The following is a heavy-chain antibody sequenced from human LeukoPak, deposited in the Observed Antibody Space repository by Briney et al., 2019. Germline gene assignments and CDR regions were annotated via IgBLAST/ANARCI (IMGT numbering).Heavy chain of an antibody. CDR2: LYYSGNT. Sequence: PSETLSLTCTVPGGSISSFHWRWIRQPPGKGPEWVAYLYYSGNTNYNPSLKSRATISVDTSKNQFSLKLTSVTAADTAVYYCARVYGYNFYYFDYWGQGILVTVSS. CDR3: ARVYGYNFYYFDY. CDR1: GGSISSFH. D-gene: IGHD5-24*01. V-gene: IGHV4-59*01. J-gene: IGHJ4*02.